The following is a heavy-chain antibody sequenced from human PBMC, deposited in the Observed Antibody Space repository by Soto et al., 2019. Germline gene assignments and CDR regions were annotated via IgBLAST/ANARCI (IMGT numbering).Heavy chain of an antibody. CDR1: GITFSRYA. J-gene: IGHJ6*03. V-gene: IGHV3-23*01. Sequence: PGGSLRLSCAASGITFSRYAMSWVRQAPGKGLEWVSGISGNGGSTYYADSVKGRFTISRDNSKNTLYLQMNSLRAEDTAVYYCARERYYDFWSGYENYYYYYMDVWGKGTTVTVSS. CDR3: ARERYYDFWSGYENYYYYYMDV. CDR2: ISGNGGST. D-gene: IGHD3-3*01.